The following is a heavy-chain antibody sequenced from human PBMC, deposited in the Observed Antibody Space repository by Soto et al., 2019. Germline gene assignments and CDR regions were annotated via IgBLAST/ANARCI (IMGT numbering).Heavy chain of an antibody. CDR2: ISGSGGST. CDR1: GFTFSSYA. Sequence: GGSLRLSCAASGFTFSSYAMSWVRQAPGKGLEWVSAISGSGGSTYYADSVKGRFTISRDNSKNTLYLQMNSLRAEDKAVNYWAKKWGFSIFGVVTNSVDYWGQGTLVTVSS. V-gene: IGHV3-23*01. CDR3: AKKWGFSIFGVVTNSVDY. J-gene: IGHJ4*02. D-gene: IGHD3-3*01.